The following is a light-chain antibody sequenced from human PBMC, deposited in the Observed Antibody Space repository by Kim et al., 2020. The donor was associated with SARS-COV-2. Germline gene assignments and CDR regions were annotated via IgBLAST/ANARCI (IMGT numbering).Light chain of an antibody. Sequence: SSELTQDPAVSVALGQTVRITCRGDSLRSYYATWYQQKAGQAPALVVYCKNNRPSGIPDRFSGSSSGNTASLTITGAQADDEADYYCMSRGTSGAVVFGGGTKVTVL. J-gene: IGLJ2*01. V-gene: IGLV3-19*01. CDR3: MSRGTSGAVV. CDR1: SLRSYY. CDR2: CKN.